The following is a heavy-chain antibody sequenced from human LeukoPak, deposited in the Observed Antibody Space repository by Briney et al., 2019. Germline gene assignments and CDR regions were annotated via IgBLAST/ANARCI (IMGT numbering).Heavy chain of an antibody. Sequence: ASVKVSCKASGYTFTGYYMHWVRQAPGQGLEWMGWINPNSGGTNYAQKFQGRVTMTRDTSISTAYMELSRLRSDDTAVYYCAKDIAYSGSWYHYWGQETLVTVSS. CDR2: INPNSGGT. D-gene: IGHD6-13*01. J-gene: IGHJ4*02. V-gene: IGHV1-2*02. CDR1: GYTFTGYY. CDR3: AKDIAYSGSWYHY.